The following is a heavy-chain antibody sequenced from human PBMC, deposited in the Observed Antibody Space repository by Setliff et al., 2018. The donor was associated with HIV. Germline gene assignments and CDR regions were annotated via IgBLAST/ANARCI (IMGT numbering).Heavy chain of an antibody. D-gene: IGHD3-22*01. CDR3: TRVRLLYSDSSPVWFDP. J-gene: IGHJ5*02. CDR1: GGSISSHF. V-gene: IGHV4-59*11. CDR2: LYHSGSA. Sequence: SLTCTVSGGSISSHFWSWIRQPPGKGLEWIGYLYHSGSANYNPSLKSRVTISGDTSKNQFSLKLSSVTAADTAIYYCTRVRLLYSDSSPVWFDPWGQGILVTAPQ.